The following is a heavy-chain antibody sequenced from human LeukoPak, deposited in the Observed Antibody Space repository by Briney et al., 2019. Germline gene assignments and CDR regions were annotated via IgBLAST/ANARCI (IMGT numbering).Heavy chain of an antibody. CDR2: IYYSGST. CDR3: ARVRYCSGGSCYSPYYYYYMDV. D-gene: IGHD2-15*01. J-gene: IGHJ6*03. CDR1: GGSISSGGYY. V-gene: IGHV4-31*03. Sequence: SQTLSLTCTVSGGSISSGGYYWSWIRQHPEKGLEWIGYIYYSGSTYYNPSLKSRVTISVDTSKNQFSLKLSSVTAADTAVYYCARVRYCSGGSCYSPYYYYYMDVWGKGTTVTVSS.